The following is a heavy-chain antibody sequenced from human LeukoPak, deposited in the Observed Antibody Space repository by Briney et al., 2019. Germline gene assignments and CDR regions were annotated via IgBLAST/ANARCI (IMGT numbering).Heavy chain of an antibody. CDR3: AREYSSSTDFDY. CDR1: GFTFSSYS. Sequence: GGSLRLSCAAAGFTFSSYSMNWVRQAPGKGLEWVSSISSSSSYIYYADSVKGRFTISRDNAKNSLYLQMNSLRAEDTAVYYCAREYSSSTDFDYWGQGTLVTVSS. V-gene: IGHV3-21*01. CDR2: ISSSSSYI. J-gene: IGHJ4*02. D-gene: IGHD6-6*01.